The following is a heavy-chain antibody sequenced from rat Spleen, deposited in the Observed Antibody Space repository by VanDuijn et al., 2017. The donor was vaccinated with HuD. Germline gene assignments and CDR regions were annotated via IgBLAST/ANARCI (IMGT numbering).Heavy chain of an antibody. CDR2: MWNDGST. CDR3: ARHLTTPFDY. CDR1: GFSLTKYG. D-gene: IGHD3-4*01. V-gene: IGHV2-77*01. Sequence: QVQLKESGPGLVQTTQTLSVTCTVSGFSLTKYGVHWVRQAPGKGLDWMGIMWNDGSTSYNSAVQSRLSISRDTSKSQVFLEMSSLEPEDTGTYYCARHLTTPFDYWGHGVMVTVSS. J-gene: IGHJ2*01.